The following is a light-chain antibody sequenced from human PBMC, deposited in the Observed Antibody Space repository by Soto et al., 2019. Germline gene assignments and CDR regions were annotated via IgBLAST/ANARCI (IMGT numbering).Light chain of an antibody. V-gene: IGKV3-20*01. Sequence: EPVWTQSQVTLSLSPGEVDTVSCRASQSVSSSYLAWYQQKPGQAPRLLIYGASSRATGIPDRFSGSGSGTDFTLTISRLEPEDFAVYYCQQYGRSPRTFGQGTKVDIK. J-gene: IGKJ1*01. CDR1: QSVSSSY. CDR3: QQYGRSPRT. CDR2: GAS.